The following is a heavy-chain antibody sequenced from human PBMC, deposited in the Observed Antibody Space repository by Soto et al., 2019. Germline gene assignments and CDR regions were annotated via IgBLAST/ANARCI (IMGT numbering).Heavy chain of an antibody. V-gene: IGHV1-18*04. Sequence: ASVKVSCKASGYTFTSYGISWVRQAPGQGLEWMGWISAYNGNTNYAQKLQGRVTMTTDTSTSTAYMELRSLRSDDTAVYYCARDRSYDILTGSNRRDYWGQGTLVTVSS. CDR3: ARDRSYDILTGSNRRDY. CDR1: GYTFTSYG. D-gene: IGHD3-9*01. CDR2: ISAYNGNT. J-gene: IGHJ4*02.